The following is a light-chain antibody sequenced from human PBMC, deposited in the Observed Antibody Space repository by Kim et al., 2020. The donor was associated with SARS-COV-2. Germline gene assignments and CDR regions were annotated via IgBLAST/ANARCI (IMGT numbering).Light chain of an antibody. CDR2: DVS. J-gene: IGLJ3*02. V-gene: IGLV2-11*01. Sequence: QSVLTQPRSVSGSPGQSVTISCTGTSSDVGGYNYVSWYQQHPGKATKLMIYDVSKRPSGVPDRFSGSKSGNTASLTISGLQAEDEADYYCCSYAGSYTWVFGGGTQLTVL. CDR1: SSDVGGYNY. CDR3: CSYAGSYTWV.